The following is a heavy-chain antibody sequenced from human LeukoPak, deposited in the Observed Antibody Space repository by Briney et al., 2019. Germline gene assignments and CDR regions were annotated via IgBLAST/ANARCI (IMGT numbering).Heavy chain of an antibody. V-gene: IGHV3-73*01. CDR2: IRSKANSYAT. CDR1: GFTFSGSA. D-gene: IGHD3-22*01. CDR3: TSGDYYDSSGYYYVGYFDY. J-gene: IGHJ4*02. Sequence: GGSLRLSCAASGFTFSGSAMHWVRQASGKGLEWVGRIRSKANSYATAYAASVKGRFTIPRDDSKNTAYLQMNSLKTEDTAVYYCTSGDYYDSSGYYYVGYFDYWGQGTLVTVSS.